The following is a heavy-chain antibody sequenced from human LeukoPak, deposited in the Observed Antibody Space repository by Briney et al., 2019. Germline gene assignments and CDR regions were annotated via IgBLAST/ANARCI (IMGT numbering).Heavy chain of an antibody. CDR1: GGTFSNYA. V-gene: IGHV1-69*13. CDR3: ASGLISAAIDN. Sequence: SVKVSCKASGGTFSNYAINWVRQAPGQGLEWVGGIIPVFGRANYAQRFQDRVTIIADESTNTTYMELRTLRSEDTAVYYCASGLISAAIDNWGQGTLVTVPS. J-gene: IGHJ4*01. CDR2: IIPVFGRA. D-gene: IGHD6-25*01.